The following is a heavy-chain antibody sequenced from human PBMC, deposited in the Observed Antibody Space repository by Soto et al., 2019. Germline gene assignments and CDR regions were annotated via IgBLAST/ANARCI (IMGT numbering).Heavy chain of an antibody. CDR3: ARDALGSSGWYGWFDP. J-gene: IGHJ5*02. D-gene: IGHD6-19*01. CDR2: INPNSGGT. V-gene: IGHV1-2*04. CDR1: GYTFTGYY. Sequence: ASVKVSCKASGYTFTGYYMHWVRQAPGQGLEWMGWINPNSGGTNYAQKFQGWVTMTRDTSISTAYMELSRLRSDDTAVYYCARDALGSSGWYGWFDPWGQGTLVTVSS.